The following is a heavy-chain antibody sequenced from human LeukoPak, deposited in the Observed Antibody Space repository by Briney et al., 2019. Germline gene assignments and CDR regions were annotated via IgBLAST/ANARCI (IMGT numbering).Heavy chain of an antibody. D-gene: IGHD3-22*01. CDR3: ARSTRYYYDSSGLLDY. J-gene: IGHJ4*02. CDR2: IYYSGIT. CDR1: GGSLSAYY. V-gene: IGHV4-59*01. Sequence: PSETLSLTCAVYGGSLSAYYWTWIRQPPGKGLEWIGYIYYSGITNYNPSLKSRVTISVDTSKNQFSLKLSSVTAADTAVYFCARSTRYYYDSSGLLDYWGQGTLVTVSS.